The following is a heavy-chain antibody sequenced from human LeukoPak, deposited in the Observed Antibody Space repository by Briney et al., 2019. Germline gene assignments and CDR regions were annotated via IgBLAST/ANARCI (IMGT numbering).Heavy chain of an antibody. J-gene: IGHJ3*02. CDR1: GFTFSSYS. V-gene: IGHV3-48*04. Sequence: GGSLRLSCAASGFTFSSYSMNWVRQAPGKGLECVSYISSSSTIMYYADSVKGRFTISRDNAKNSLYLQMNSLRAEDTAVYYCARVAHIVAADAFDIWGQGTMVTVSS. CDR3: ARVAHIVAADAFDI. CDR2: ISSSSTIM. D-gene: IGHD5-12*01.